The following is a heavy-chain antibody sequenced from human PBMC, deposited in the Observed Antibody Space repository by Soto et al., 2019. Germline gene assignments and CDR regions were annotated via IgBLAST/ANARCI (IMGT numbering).Heavy chain of an antibody. CDR2: INPNSGGT. Sequence: QVQLVQSGAEVKKPGASVKVSCKASGYTFTGYYMHWVRQAPGQGLEWMGWINPNSGGTNYAQKFQGWVTMTRDTSISTAYMELSRLRSGDTAVYYCARDSGSQISSFDYWGQGTLVTVSS. CDR1: GYTFTGYY. D-gene: IGHD1-26*01. J-gene: IGHJ4*02. CDR3: ARDSGSQISSFDY. V-gene: IGHV1-2*04.